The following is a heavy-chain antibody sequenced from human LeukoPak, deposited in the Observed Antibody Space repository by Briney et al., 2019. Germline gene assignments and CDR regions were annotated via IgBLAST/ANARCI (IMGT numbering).Heavy chain of an antibody. CDR2: INHSGST. J-gene: IGHJ4*02. CDR3: ARGPVVVVPAAMSESYYFGY. D-gene: IGHD2-2*01. CDR1: GGSFSGYY. V-gene: IGHV4-34*01. Sequence: PSETLSLTCAVYGGSFSGYYWSWIRQPPGKGLEWIGEINHSGSTNYNPSLKSRVTISVDTSKNQFSLKLSSVTAADTAVYYCARGPVVVVPAAMSESYYFGYWGQGTLVTVSS.